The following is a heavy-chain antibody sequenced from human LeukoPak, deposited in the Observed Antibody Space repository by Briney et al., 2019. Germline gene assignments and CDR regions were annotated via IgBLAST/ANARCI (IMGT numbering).Heavy chain of an antibody. CDR1: GGSISSYY. Sequence: SETLSLTCTVSGGSISSYYWSWIRQPPGKGLEWIGYIYYSGSTNYNPSLKSRVTISVDTSKNQFSLKLSSVTAADTAVYYCAREGAGAHYFDYWGQGTLVTVS. CDR3: AREGAGAHYFDY. V-gene: IGHV4-59*01. J-gene: IGHJ4*02. CDR2: IYYSGST. D-gene: IGHD1-26*01.